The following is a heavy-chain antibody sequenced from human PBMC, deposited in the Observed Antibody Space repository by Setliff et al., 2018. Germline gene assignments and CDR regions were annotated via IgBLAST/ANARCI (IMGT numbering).Heavy chain of an antibody. J-gene: IGHJ6*02. CDR1: GGSFSAYY. CDR3: AVAVAGLSYYYYGMDV. V-gene: IGHV4-34*01. D-gene: IGHD6-19*01. Sequence: NPSETLSLTCAVYGGSFSAYYWSWIRQPPGKGLEWIGEINHSGSTNYNPSLKSRVTISVDTSKNQFSLKLSSVTAADTAVYYCAVAVAGLSYYYYGMDVWGQGTTVTVSS. CDR2: INHSGST.